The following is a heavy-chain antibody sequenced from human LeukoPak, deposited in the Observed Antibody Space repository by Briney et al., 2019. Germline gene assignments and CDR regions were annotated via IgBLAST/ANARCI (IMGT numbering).Heavy chain of an antibody. CDR2: ISSSSYYI. CDR3: ARSNQADDY. D-gene: IGHD1-14*01. Sequence: GGSLRLSCATSGFTFSSYSLNWVRQAPGKGLEWVSSISSSSYYIFYADSVKGRFTISRDNAKNSVYLQMNSLRAEDTGVYYCARSNQADDYWGQGTLVTVSS. V-gene: IGHV3-21*01. J-gene: IGHJ4*02. CDR1: GFTFSSYS.